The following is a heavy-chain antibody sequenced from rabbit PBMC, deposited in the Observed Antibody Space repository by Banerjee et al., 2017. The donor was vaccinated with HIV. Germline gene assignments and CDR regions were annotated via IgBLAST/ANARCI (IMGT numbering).Heavy chain of an antibody. V-gene: IGHV1S7*01. D-gene: IGHD1-1*01. CDR3: VRNLYSGNNL. J-gene: IGHJ4*01. CDR1: GFDFSSYH. Sequence: QLKETGGGLVQPGGSLTLSCKASGFDFSSYHMNWVRQAPGKGLEWIGGIYGSNSAYYASWVNGRFTISSDNAQNTVDLQMNSLTAADTATYFCVRNLYSGNNLWGQGTLVTVS. CDR2: IYGSNSA.